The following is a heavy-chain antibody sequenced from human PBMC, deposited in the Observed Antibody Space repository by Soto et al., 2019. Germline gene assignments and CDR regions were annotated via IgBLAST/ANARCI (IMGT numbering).Heavy chain of an antibody. D-gene: IGHD3-3*01. CDR1: GGSFSGYY. J-gene: IGHJ6*02. Sequence: QVQLQQWGAGLLKPSETLSLTCAVYGGSFSGYYWSWIRQPPGKGLEWIGEINHSGSTNYNPSLKSRVTISVDTSKNPFSLKLSSVTAADTAVYYCERSYDFWSGPYYYYYGMDVWGHGTTVTVSS. CDR2: INHSGST. V-gene: IGHV4-34*01. CDR3: ERSYDFWSGPYYYYYGMDV.